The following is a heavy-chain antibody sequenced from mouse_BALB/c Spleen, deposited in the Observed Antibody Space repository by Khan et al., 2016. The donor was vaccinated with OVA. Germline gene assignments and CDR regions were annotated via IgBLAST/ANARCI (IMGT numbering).Heavy chain of an antibody. D-gene: IGHD1-1*02. Sequence: EVQLVESGGGLVQPGGSRKLSCAASGFTFSSFGMHWVRQAPEKGLEWVAFISSGSSTIYYTDTVKGRFTFSRDNPKNTLFLQMTSLRSEDTAMCYSARDCGWGLDYWGQGTSVTVSS. CDR3: ARDCGWGLDY. CDR2: ISSGSSTI. J-gene: IGHJ4*01. V-gene: IGHV5-17*02. CDR1: GFTFSSFG.